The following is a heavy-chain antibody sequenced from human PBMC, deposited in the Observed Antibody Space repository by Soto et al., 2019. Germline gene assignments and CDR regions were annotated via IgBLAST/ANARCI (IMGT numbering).Heavy chain of an antibody. J-gene: IGHJ4*02. V-gene: IGHV3-23*01. D-gene: IGHD3-10*01. CDR1: GFTFNNYA. Sequence: EVQLLESGGGLVQPGGSLRLSCAASGFTFNNYAMTWVRQAPGTGLEWVSAISGGGDTTSYADSVKGRFTVSRDGSKNTRYLQMSSLRAEDKALSYCANGRGGSGWPTPRVDFWGQGTLVTVSS. CDR3: ANGRGGSGWPTPRVDF. CDR2: ISGGGDTT.